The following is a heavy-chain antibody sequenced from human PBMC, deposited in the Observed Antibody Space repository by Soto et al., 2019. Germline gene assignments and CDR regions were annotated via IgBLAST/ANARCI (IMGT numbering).Heavy chain of an antibody. CDR1: GGTFRSYA. Sequence: QVQLVQSGAEVKTPGSSVKVSCKASGGTFRSYAISWVRQAPGQVLEWMGGIIPIFGTANYAQKYQGRVTMTADESTSTAYMELSSLSFEDTDVYYWASSSWGMSPIGYWAQGTSFAVSA. CDR2: IIPIFGTA. D-gene: IGHD3-16*01. V-gene: IGHV1-69*01. CDR3: ASSSWGMSPIGY. J-gene: IGHJ4*02.